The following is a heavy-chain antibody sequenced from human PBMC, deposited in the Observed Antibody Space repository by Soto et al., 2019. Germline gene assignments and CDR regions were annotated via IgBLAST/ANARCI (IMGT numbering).Heavy chain of an antibody. CDR3: ARRYGDPSSSTGFDY. CDR1: GYTFGIYS. CDR2: INTYSGKT. Sequence: QVQLVQSGPEVKKPGASVKVSCKASGYTFGIYSITWVRQAPGQGLEWLGGINTYSGKTYYAQKVQGRVTLTTDTSTRTAYMDMSSLRSDDTAVYYGARRYGDPSSSTGFDYWGQGTLVSVSS. D-gene: IGHD2-21*02. J-gene: IGHJ4*02. V-gene: IGHV1-18*01.